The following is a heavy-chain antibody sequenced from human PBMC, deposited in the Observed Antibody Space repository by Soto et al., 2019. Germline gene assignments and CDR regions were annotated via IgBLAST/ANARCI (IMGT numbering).Heavy chain of an antibody. CDR2: ISYSGST. Sequence: SETLSLTCTVSGASMSSGGYYWTWIRQSPGKGLEWIGYISYSGSTYYNPSLESRVAISLDTSRSQFSLTLHSVTAADTAIYYCARDRHNNFFDPWGQGTLVTVSS. D-gene: IGHD6-6*01. CDR3: ARDRHNNFFDP. CDR1: GASMSSGGYY. V-gene: IGHV4-31*03. J-gene: IGHJ5*02.